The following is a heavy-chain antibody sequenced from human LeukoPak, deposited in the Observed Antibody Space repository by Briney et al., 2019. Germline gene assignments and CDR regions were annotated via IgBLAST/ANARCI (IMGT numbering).Heavy chain of an antibody. CDR3: AKYDRVVLEAFDI. D-gene: IGHD5-12*01. CDR1: GFTFGDYG. Sequence: PGGSLRLSCAASGFTFGDYGMNWVRQVPGKGLEWVSGISWNSGSTGYADSVKGRFTISRDNAKNSLYLQMNSLRVEDTALYYCAKYDRVVLEAFDIWGQGTMVTVSS. CDR2: ISWNSGST. J-gene: IGHJ3*02. V-gene: IGHV3-9*01.